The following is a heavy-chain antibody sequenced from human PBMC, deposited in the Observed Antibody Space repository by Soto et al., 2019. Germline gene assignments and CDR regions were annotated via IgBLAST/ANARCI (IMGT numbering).Heavy chain of an antibody. V-gene: IGHV4-4*07. J-gene: IGHJ4*02. CDR1: SGSINSFY. CDR2: THSSGTT. D-gene: IGHD1-7*01. CDR3: ARDRIIGTSYSDY. Sequence: TSETLSLTCTVPSGSINSFYWAWMRQPAGKGLEWIGRTHSSGTTNYNPSLSSRVTMSVDPSKNQFSLRLTSVTAADTAVYYCARDRIIGTSYSDYWGQGILVTVSS.